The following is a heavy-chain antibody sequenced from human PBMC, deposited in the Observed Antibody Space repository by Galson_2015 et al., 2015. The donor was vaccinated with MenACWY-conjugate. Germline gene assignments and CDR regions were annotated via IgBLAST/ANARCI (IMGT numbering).Heavy chain of an antibody. Sequence: SLRLSCAASGFTLGTYWMSWVRQAPGKGLEWVANIKQGGGEKYYVDSVKGRFAISRDNAKSSLYLQMNSLRAEDTAVYYCARIAAAVTEHYFDYWGQGTLATVSS. CDR2: IKQGGGEK. D-gene: IGHD6-13*01. CDR1: GFTLGTYW. CDR3: ARIAAAVTEHYFDY. J-gene: IGHJ4*02. V-gene: IGHV3-7*01.